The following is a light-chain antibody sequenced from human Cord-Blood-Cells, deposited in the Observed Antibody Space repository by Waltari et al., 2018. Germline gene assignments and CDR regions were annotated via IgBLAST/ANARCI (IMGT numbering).Light chain of an antibody. J-gene: IGKJ1*01. CDR3: QQANSFPWT. Sequence: DIQMTQSPSTLSASVGDRVTITCRASQSISSWLAWYQQKPGKAPKLLIYKASSLESGVPSRFSGSGSGTDFTLTISSLQPEDFATYYCQQANSFPWTFGQRTKVEIK. CDR2: KAS. V-gene: IGKV1-5*03. CDR1: QSISSW.